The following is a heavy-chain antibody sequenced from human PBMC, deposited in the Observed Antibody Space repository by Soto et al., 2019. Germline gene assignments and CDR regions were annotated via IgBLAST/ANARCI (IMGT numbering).Heavy chain of an antibody. CDR2: ISYDASEE. J-gene: IGHJ4*02. CDR1: GFTFRHFA. CDR3: AKAHYDFWSGTRDYFDS. V-gene: IGHV3-30*18. Sequence: QVVLVESGGGVVQSGRSLRLSCEASGFTFRHFAMHWVRQAPGKGLEWVAVISYDASEEYYADSVKGRFTISRDKSGDTVYLQMVSLRVEDTAVYYCAKAHYDFWSGTRDYFDSWGQGTLVTVSS. D-gene: IGHD3-3*01.